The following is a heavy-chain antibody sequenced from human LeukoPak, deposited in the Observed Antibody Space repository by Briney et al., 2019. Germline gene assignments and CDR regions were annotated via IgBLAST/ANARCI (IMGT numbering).Heavy chain of an antibody. CDR3: TTHFPVTTFY. J-gene: IGHJ4*02. Sequence: GGSLRLSCAASGFTFSIAWMSWVRQAPGKGLEWVGRIKSKTDDGTTDYATPVKGRFTISRDDSKNTLYLQMNSLKTEDTAVYYCTTHFPVTTFYWGQGTLVTVSS. D-gene: IGHD4-17*01. CDR1: GFTFSIAW. V-gene: IGHV3-15*01. CDR2: IKSKTDDGTT.